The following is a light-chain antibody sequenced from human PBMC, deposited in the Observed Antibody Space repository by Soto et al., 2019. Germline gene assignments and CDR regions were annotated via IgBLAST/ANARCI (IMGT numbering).Light chain of an antibody. J-gene: IGKJ3*01. CDR1: QSVSSSY. V-gene: IGKV3-20*01. CDR3: QQYGSSYIPT. CDR2: GAS. Sequence: EIVLTQSPGTLSLSPGERATLSCRASQSVSSSYLAWYQQKPGQAPRLLIYGASSRATGIPDRFSGSGSGTDFTLIISRLEPEDFAVYYCQQYGSSYIPTFGPGTKVDIK.